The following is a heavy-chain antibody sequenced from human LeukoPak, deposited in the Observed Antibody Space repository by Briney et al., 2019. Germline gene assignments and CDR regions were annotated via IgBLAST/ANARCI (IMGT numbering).Heavy chain of an antibody. CDR3: ARKPDSRNWFDP. D-gene: IGHD1-14*01. CDR2: INHSGST. V-gene: IGHV4-34*01. J-gene: IGHJ5*02. Sequence: KSSETLSLTCAVYGGSFSGYYWSWIRQPPGKGLEWIGEINHSGSTNYNPSLKSRVTISVDTSKNQFSLKLSSVTAADTAVYYCARKPDSRNWFDPWGQGTLVIVSS. CDR1: GGSFSGYY.